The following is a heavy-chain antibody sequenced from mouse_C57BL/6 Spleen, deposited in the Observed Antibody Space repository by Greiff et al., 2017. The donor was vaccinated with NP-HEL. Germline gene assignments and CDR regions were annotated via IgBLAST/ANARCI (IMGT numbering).Heavy chain of an antibody. CDR1: GFTFSDYG. Sequence: EVKLVESGGGLVKPGGSLKLSCAASGFTFSDYGMHWVRQAPEKGLEWVAYISSGSSTIYYADTVKGRFTISRDNAKNTLFLQMTSLRSEDTAMYYCARAVYYYGSSLYWYFDVWGTGTTVTVSS. J-gene: IGHJ1*03. V-gene: IGHV5-17*01. D-gene: IGHD1-1*01. CDR3: ARAVYYYGSSLYWYFDV. CDR2: ISSGSSTI.